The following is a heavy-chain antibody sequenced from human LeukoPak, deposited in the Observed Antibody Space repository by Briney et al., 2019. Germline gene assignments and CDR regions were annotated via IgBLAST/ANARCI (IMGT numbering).Heavy chain of an antibody. D-gene: IGHD3-22*01. CDR1: GFTVSSNE. CDR3: KNDEYYYDSSGGSGHQYYYYYYMDV. CDR2: ISGGST. V-gene: IGHV3-38-3*01. Sequence: GGSLRLSCAASGFTVSSNEMSWVRQAPGKGLEWVSSISGGSTYYADSRKGRFTISRDNSKNTLHLQMNSLRAEDTAVYYCKNDEYYYDSSGGSGHQYYYYYYMDVWGKGTTVTVSS. J-gene: IGHJ6*03.